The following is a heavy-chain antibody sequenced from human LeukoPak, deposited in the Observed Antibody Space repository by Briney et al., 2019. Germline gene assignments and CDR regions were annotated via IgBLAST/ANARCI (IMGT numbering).Heavy chain of an antibody. CDR2: ISPYNDNT. Sequence: ASVKVSCKASGYSFPSYGISWVRQAPGQGPEWMGWISPYNDNTNYAQKLQGRATLTTDTSTSTAYMELRSLRSDDTAVYYCARDYCSSTSCLFDYWGQGTLVTVSS. J-gene: IGHJ4*02. V-gene: IGHV1-18*01. CDR3: ARDYCSSTSCLFDY. D-gene: IGHD2-2*01. CDR1: GYSFPSYG.